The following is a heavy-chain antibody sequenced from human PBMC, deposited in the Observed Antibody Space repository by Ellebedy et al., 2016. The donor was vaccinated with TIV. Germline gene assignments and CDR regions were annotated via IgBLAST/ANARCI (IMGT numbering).Heavy chain of an antibody. CDR1: GYSISSGYY. CDR2: INHRGST. Sequence: MPSETLSLTCTVSGYSISSGYYWGWFRQPPGKGPEWVGSINHRGSTYYNPSLKSRVTMSVDTSENQFSLRLTSVTAADTALYYCARDGTSVAFDYWGQGTLVTVSS. V-gene: IGHV4-38-2*02. D-gene: IGHD1-7*01. J-gene: IGHJ4*02. CDR3: ARDGTSVAFDY.